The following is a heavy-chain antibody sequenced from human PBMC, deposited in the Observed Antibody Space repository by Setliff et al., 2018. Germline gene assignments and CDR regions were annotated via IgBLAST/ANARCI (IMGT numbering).Heavy chain of an antibody. D-gene: IGHD1-26*01. Sequence: TSETLSLTCAVYGGSFSGYYWTWIRQPPGKGLEWIGEINHSGSSNYNPSLKSRVTISVDTSKNQFSLNLSSVTAADTAVYYCARGPRYSGSYYVSYWGQGTLVTVSS. CDR2: INHSGSS. CDR1: GGSFSGYY. V-gene: IGHV4-34*01. CDR3: ARGPRYSGSYYVSY. J-gene: IGHJ4*02.